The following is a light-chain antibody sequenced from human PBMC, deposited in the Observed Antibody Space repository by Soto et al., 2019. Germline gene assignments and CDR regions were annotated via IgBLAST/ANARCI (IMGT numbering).Light chain of an antibody. CDR2: GAT. V-gene: IGKV3-20*01. J-gene: IGKJ1*01. CDR3: QRYDFPPWT. CDR1: QSVSSSC. Sequence: EIVLTQSPGTLSLSPGERATLSCRASQSVSSSCLAWYQQKPGQAPRLLIHGATSRLTGIPDRFSGSGSGTDFTHTISRLEPEDFAVYYCQRYDFPPWTFGQGTKVEIK.